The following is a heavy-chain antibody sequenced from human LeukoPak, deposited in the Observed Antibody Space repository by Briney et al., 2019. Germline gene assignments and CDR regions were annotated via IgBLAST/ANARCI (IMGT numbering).Heavy chain of an antibody. Sequence: PGGSLRLSCAASGFTFSNYEMHWVRQAPGKGLEWISYISSSGNTIYYADSVRGRFTISRDNAKNSLYLQMNSLRAEDTAVYFCARGRVTYDYWGQGTLVTASS. D-gene: IGHD3-10*01. CDR2: ISSSGNTI. J-gene: IGHJ4*02. CDR1: GFTFSNYE. V-gene: IGHV3-48*03. CDR3: ARGRVTYDY.